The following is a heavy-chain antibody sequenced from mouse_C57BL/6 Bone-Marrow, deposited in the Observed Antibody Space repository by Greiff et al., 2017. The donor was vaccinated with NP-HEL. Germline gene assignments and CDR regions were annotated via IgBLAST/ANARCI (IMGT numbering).Heavy chain of an antibody. V-gene: IGHV1-81*01. Sequence: QVQLQQPGAELVRPGASVKLSCKASGYTFTSYGISWVKQRTGRGLEWIGEIYPRSGSTKYNEKFKGKATLTVDKPSSTAYMQLRSLTSEDSAVYVSANRAYYSNYWLAYWGQGTLVTVSA. CDR1: GYTFTSYG. CDR3: ANRAYYSNYWLAY. CDR2: IYPRSGST. D-gene: IGHD2-5*01. J-gene: IGHJ3*01.